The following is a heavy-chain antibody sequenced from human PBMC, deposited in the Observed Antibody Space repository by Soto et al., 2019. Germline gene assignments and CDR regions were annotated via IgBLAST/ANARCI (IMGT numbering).Heavy chain of an antibody. CDR1: GGSISSYY. CDR2: IYYSGST. CDR3: ARDHEGFDY. Sequence: PSETLSLTCTVSGGSISSYYWSWIRQPPGKGLEWIGYIYYSGSTNYNPSLKSRVTISVDTSKNQFSLKLSSVTAADTAVYYCARDHEGFDYWGQGTLVTVSS. V-gene: IGHV4-59*01. J-gene: IGHJ4*02.